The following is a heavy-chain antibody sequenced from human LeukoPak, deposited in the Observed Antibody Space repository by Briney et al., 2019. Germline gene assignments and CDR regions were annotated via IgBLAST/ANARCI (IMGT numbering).Heavy chain of an antibody. Sequence: GSLRLSCAASGFTFSSYSMNWVRQAPGKGLEWVSSISSSSSYIYYADSVKGRFTISRDNAKNSLYLQMNSLRAEDTAVYYCARVYSSGYYYYYGMDVWGQGTTVTVSS. D-gene: IGHD6-19*01. CDR3: ARVYSSGYYYYYGMDV. CDR1: GFTFSSYS. J-gene: IGHJ6*02. CDR2: ISSSSSYI. V-gene: IGHV3-21*01.